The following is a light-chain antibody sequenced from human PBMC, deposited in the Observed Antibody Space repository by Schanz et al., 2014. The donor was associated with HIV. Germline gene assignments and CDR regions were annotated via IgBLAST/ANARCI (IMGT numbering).Light chain of an antibody. V-gene: IGLV2-14*02. CDR2: EVT. J-gene: IGLJ1*01. CDR3: SSYTTSSTLV. Sequence: QSALTQPASVSGSPGQSITISCTGTSSDVGTYNLVSWYQQHPGKAPRLMIYEVTKRPSGISHRFSGSKSGNTASLTIVGLQPEDEADYYCSSYTTSSTLVFGTGTKLTVL. CDR1: SSDVGTYNL.